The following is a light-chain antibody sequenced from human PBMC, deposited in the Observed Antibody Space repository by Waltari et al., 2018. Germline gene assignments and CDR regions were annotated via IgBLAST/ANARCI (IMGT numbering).Light chain of an antibody. CDR2: DVN. Sequence: QSALTQPASVSGSPGQSITISCTGTSSYVGGYTHVSRYQQHPGTTPTLIIFDVNSRPSGVSHRFSGSKSGNTASLTISGLQAEDEADYYCGSYTTRATHVFGIGTKVTVL. J-gene: IGLJ1*01. CDR1: SSYVGGYTH. V-gene: IGLV2-14*03. CDR3: GSYTTRATHV.